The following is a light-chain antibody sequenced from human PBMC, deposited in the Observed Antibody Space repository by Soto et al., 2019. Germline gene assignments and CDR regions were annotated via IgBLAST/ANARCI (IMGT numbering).Light chain of an antibody. V-gene: IGKV1-5*03. CDR1: QSISSW. Sequence: DIQMTQSPSPLSASVGDRVTITCRASQSISSWLAWYQQKPGKAPKLLIYKASSLESGVPSRFSGSGSGAAFTLTISSLQPDDFATYYCQQYNSYPLTFGGGTKVEIK. CDR3: QQYNSYPLT. CDR2: KAS. J-gene: IGKJ4*01.